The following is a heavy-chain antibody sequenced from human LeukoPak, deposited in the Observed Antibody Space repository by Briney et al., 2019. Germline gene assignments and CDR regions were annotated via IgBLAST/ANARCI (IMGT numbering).Heavy chain of an antibody. CDR1: GVSMSAYQ. CDR2: INTKGET. D-gene: IGHD2-21*01. V-gene: IGHV4-4*09. CDR3: ATSNDAKIAPFDH. J-gene: IGHJ4*02. Sequence: SETLSLTCTVSGVSMSAYQWSWVRQSPEKGLEWIGCINTKGETSYNPSLKSRVTTSVDTSKSQLSLRLTSVTAADTAVYYCATSNDAKIAPFDHWGQGAPVTGSS.